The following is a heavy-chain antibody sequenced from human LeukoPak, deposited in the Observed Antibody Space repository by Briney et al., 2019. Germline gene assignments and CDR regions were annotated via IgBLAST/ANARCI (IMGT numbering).Heavy chain of an antibody. CDR2: IYYSGST. D-gene: IGHD1-26*01. Sequence: SETLSLTCTVSGGSISSGDYYWSWIRQPPGKGLEWIGYIYYSGSTYYNPSLKGRVTISVDTSKNQFSLKLSSVTAADTAVYYCARSGSYFPFDYWGQGTLVTVSS. CDR1: GGSISSGDYY. V-gene: IGHV4-30-4*08. J-gene: IGHJ4*02. CDR3: ARSGSYFPFDY.